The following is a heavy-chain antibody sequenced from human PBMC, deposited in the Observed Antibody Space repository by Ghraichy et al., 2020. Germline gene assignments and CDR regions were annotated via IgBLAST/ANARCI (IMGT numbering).Heavy chain of an antibody. CDR1: GGTFSSYT. Sequence: SVKVSCKASGGTFSSYTISWVRQAPGQGLEWMGRIIPILGIANYAQKFQGRVTITADKSTSTAYMELSSLRSEDTAVYYCAKRYCSGGSCYSPAPIPDAFDIWGQGTMVTVSS. D-gene: IGHD2-15*01. V-gene: IGHV1-69*02. CDR2: IIPILGIA. J-gene: IGHJ3*02. CDR3: AKRYCSGGSCYSPAPIPDAFDI.